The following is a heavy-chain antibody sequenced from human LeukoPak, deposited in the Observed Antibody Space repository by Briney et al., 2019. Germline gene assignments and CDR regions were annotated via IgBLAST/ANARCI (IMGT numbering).Heavy chain of an antibody. CDR2: IYHSGST. V-gene: IGHV4-38-2*01. D-gene: IGHD5-12*01. J-gene: IGHJ4*02. Sequence: SETLSLTCAVSGYSIISGYFWGWIRQPPGKGLEWIGTIYHSGSTYYNPSLKSRVTISVDTSKNQFSLKLSSVTAADTAVYFCAKSGYDYPPYFDYWGQGSLVTVSS. CDR1: GYSIISGYF. CDR3: AKSGYDYPPYFDY.